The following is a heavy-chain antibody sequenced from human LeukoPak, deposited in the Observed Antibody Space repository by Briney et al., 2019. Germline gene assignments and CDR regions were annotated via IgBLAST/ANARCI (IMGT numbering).Heavy chain of an antibody. J-gene: IGHJ4*02. Sequence: PSETLSLTCTVSGGSISSSSNYWGWIRQPPGKGLEWIGSIYYSGSTYYNPSLKSRVTISVDRSKNQFSLKLSSVTAADTAVYYCAKTPRIAARPGLFDYWGQGTLATVSS. CDR2: IYYSGST. D-gene: IGHD6-6*01. CDR1: GGSISSSSNY. V-gene: IGHV4-39*07. CDR3: AKTPRIAARPGLFDY.